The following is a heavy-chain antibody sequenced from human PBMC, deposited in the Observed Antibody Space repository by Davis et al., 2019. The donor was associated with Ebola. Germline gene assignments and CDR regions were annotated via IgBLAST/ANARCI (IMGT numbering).Heavy chain of an antibody. Sequence: GESLKISCAASGFTFSSYAMHWVRQAPGKGLEWVAVISYDGSNKYYADSVKGRFTISRDNSKNTLYLQMNSLRAEDTAVYYCARDHRLFGFGMDVWGQGTTVTVSS. CDR1: GFTFSSYA. V-gene: IGHV3-30*14. CDR3: ARDHRLFGFGMDV. J-gene: IGHJ6*02. D-gene: IGHD3-16*01. CDR2: ISYDGSNK.